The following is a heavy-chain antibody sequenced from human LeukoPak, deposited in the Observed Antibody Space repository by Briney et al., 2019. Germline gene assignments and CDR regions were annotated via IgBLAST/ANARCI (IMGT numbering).Heavy chain of an antibody. D-gene: IGHD5-24*01. CDR2: ISYDGSNK. J-gene: IGHJ4*02. CDR3: ARETPRRGETRDGYR. CDR1: GFTFSSYA. Sequence: PGRSLRLSCAASGFTFSSYAMHWVRQAPGKGLEWVAVISYDGSNKYYADSVKGRFTISRDNSKNTLYLQMNSLRAEDMAVYYCARETPRRGETRDGYRWGQGTLVTVSS. V-gene: IGHV3-30-3*01.